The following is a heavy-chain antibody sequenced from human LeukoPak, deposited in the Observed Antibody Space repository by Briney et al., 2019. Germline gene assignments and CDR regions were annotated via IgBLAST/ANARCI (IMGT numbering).Heavy chain of an antibody. CDR2: IYYSGST. V-gene: IGHV4-31*03. Sequence: SETLSLTCTVSGVSISSGGYYWSWIRQHPGKGLEWTGYIYYSGSTYYNPSLKSRVTISVDTSKNQFSLKLSSVTAADTAVYYCARVVPMYSSDWYDDYWGQGTLVTVSS. CDR1: GVSISSGGYY. CDR3: ARVVPMYSSDWYDDY. J-gene: IGHJ4*02. D-gene: IGHD6-19*01.